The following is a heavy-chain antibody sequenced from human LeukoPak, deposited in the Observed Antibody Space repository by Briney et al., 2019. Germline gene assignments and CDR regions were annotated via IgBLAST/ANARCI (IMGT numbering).Heavy chain of an antibody. D-gene: IGHD6-13*01. V-gene: IGHV4-34*01. J-gene: IGHJ4*02. CDR3: ARDRSRIAAAGTGDY. Sequence: SETLSLTCAVYGGSFSGYYWSWIRQPPGKGLEWIGEINHSGSTNYNPSLKSRVTISVDTSKNQFSLKLSSVTAADTAAYYCARDRSRIAAAGTGDYWGQGTLVTVSS. CDR1: GGSFSGYY. CDR2: INHSGST.